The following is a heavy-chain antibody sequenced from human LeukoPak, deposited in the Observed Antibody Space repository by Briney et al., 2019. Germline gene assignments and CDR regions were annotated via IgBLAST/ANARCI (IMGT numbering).Heavy chain of an antibody. CDR3: ARDPLLYCSGGSCATDAFGI. Sequence: GGPLRLSCAASGFTFDDYGMSWVRQAPGKGLEWVSGINWNGGSTGYADSVKGRFTISRDNAKNSLYLQMNSLRAEDTALYYCARDPLLYCSGGSCATDAFGIWGQGTMVTVSS. CDR1: GFTFDDYG. V-gene: IGHV3-20*04. D-gene: IGHD2-15*01. CDR2: INWNGGST. J-gene: IGHJ3*02.